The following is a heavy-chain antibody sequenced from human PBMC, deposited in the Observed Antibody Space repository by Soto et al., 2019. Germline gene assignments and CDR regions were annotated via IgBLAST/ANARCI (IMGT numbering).Heavy chain of an antibody. D-gene: IGHD3-3*01. CDR2: INPSGGST. CDR3: AREDSSGNRILDY. J-gene: IGHJ4*02. Sequence: ASVKVSCKASGYTFTSYYMHWVRQAPGQGLEWMGIINPSGGSTRYAQKFQGRVTITADESTSTAYMELSSLRSEDTAVYYCAREDSSGNRILDYWGQGTLVTVSS. CDR1: GYTFTSYY. V-gene: IGHV1-46*01.